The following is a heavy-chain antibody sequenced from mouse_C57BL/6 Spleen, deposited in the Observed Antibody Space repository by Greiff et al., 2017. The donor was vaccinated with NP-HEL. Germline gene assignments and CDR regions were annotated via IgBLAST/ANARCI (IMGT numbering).Heavy chain of an antibody. CDR3: ARFDYDRNYAMDY. CDR2: IHPNSGST. CDR1: GYTFTSYW. V-gene: IGHV1-64*01. Sequence: VQLQQPGAELVKPGASVKLSCKASGYTFTSYWMHWVKQRPGQGLEWIGMIHPNSGSTNYNEKFKSKATLTVDKSSSTAYMQLSSLTSEDSAVYYCARFDYDRNYAMDYWGQGTSVTVSS. J-gene: IGHJ4*01. D-gene: IGHD2-4*01.